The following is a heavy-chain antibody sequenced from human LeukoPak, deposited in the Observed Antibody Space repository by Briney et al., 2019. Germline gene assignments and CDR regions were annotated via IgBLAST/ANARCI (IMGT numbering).Heavy chain of an antibody. CDR2: IYYSGST. D-gene: IGHD6-13*01. CDR3: ARRRSSSWTSYYYYGMDV. V-gene: IGHV4-59*04. CDR1: GGSISGYY. J-gene: IGHJ6*02. Sequence: PSETLSLTCTVSGGSISGYYWSWIRQPPGKGLEWIGYIYYSGSTYYNPSLKSRVTISVDTSKNQFSLKLSSVTAADTAVYYCARRRSSSWTSYYYYGMDVWGQGTTVTVSS.